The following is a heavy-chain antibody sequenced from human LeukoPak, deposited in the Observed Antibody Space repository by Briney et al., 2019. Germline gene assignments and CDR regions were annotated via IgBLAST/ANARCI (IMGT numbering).Heavy chain of an antibody. CDR2: IYYSGST. J-gene: IGHJ5*02. Sequence: PSETLSLTCTVSGGSISSGGYYWSWIRQHPGKGLEWIGYIYYSGSTYYNPSLKSRVTISVDTSKNQFSLKLSSVTAADTAVYYCARGGVSRPNWFDPWGQGTLVTVSS. CDR1: GGSISSGGYY. V-gene: IGHV4-31*03. CDR3: ARGGVSRPNWFDP. D-gene: IGHD6-6*01.